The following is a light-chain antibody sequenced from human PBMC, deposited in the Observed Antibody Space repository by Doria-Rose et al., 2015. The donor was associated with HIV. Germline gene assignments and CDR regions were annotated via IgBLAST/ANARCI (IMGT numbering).Light chain of an antibody. J-gene: IGKJ3*01. Sequence: DIRMTQSPESLGMSLGERATLNCKSNQSLLYTSKNYLAWYQQKPGQPPKLMIYCTSTRQSGVPARFSGSWSGTDFTLTISSLEAEDVAVYYCQQYYDTPSFGPGTTVDIK. V-gene: IGKV4-1*01. CDR1: QSLLYTSKNY. CDR3: QQYYDTPS. CDR2: CTS.